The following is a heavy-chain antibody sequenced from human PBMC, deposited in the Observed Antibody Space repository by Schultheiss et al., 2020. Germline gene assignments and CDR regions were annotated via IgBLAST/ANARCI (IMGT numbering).Heavy chain of an antibody. J-gene: IGHJ6*03. V-gene: IGHV4-59*12. CDR1: GGSISSYY. CDR3: ATGEGVPAAIRSGYYYMDV. Sequence: SETMSLTCTVSGGSISSYYWSWIRQPPGKGLEWIGYIYYSGSTNYNPSLKSRVTISVDTSRNQFYLKLRSVTAADTAVYYCATGEGVPAAIRSGYYYMDVWGKGTTVTVSS. CDR2: IYYSGST. D-gene: IGHD2-2*01.